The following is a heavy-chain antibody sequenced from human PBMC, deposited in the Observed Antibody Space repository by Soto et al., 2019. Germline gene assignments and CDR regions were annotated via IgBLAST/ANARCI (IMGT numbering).Heavy chain of an antibody. V-gene: IGHV4-4*02. CDR2: IYHSGDT. J-gene: IGHJ5*02. CDR3: ARGERQQQRDT. D-gene: IGHD6-13*01. CDR1: GDSISNTNW. Sequence: QVQLQESGPGLMKPSGTLSLTCAVSGDSISNTNWWSWVRQPPGKGLEWIGEIYHSGDTNYNPSLKRRVILSVDKSKNQFFLKVNSVTAADTAVYYCARGERQQQRDTWGRGILVTVSS.